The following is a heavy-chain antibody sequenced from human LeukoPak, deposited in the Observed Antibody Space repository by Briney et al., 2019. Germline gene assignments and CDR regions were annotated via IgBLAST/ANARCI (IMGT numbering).Heavy chain of an antibody. CDR2: IYYSGST. Sequence: SETLSLTCTVSAGSFSSYYWSWIRQPPGKGLEWIGYIYYSGSTNYNPSLKSRVTISVDTSKNQFSLKLRSVTAADTAAYYCARTARIKRYYGIDVWGQGTTVIVSS. CDR1: AGSFSSYY. V-gene: IGHV4-59*08. CDR3: ARTARIKRYYGIDV. J-gene: IGHJ6*02.